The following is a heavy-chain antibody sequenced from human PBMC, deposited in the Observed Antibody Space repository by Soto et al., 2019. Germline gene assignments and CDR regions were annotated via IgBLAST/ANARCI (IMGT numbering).Heavy chain of an antibody. CDR3: ARGRNYYDSSGLGFDP. CDR1: GGSISSSSYY. V-gene: IGHV4-39*07. Sequence: PSETLSLTCTVSGGSISSSSYYWGWIRQPPGKGLEWIGSIYYSGSTYYNPSLKSRVTISVDRSKNQFSLKLSSVTAADTAVYYCARGRNYYDSSGLGFDPWGQGALVTVSS. CDR2: IYYSGST. D-gene: IGHD3-22*01. J-gene: IGHJ5*02.